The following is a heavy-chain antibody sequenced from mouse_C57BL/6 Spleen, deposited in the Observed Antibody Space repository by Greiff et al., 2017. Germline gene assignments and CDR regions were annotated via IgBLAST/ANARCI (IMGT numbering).Heavy chain of an antibody. CDR2: INPSSGYT. CDR1: GYTFTSYW. CDR3: ARIDGDFDY. V-gene: IGHV1-7*01. Sequence: QVQLQQSGAELAKPGASVKLSCKASGYTFTSYWMHWVKQRPGQGLEWIGYINPSSGYTKYNQKFKDKATLTADKSSRTAYMQLSSLTYEDSAVYYCARIDGDFDYWGQGTTLTVSS. J-gene: IGHJ2*01.